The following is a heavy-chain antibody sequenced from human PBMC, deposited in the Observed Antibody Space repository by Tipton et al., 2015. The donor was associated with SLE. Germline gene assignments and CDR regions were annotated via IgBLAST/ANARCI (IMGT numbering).Heavy chain of an antibody. CDR2: IYASGSTSGSA. Sequence: TLSLTCTVSGGSISSGAHYWSWIRQSAGKGLEWIGRIYASGSTSGSANYNPSLKSRVTISVDTSKNQFSLRLSSVTAADTAVYYCARELDTFDIWGQGTMVTVSS. CDR1: GGSISSGAHY. V-gene: IGHV4-61*02. CDR3: ARELDTFDI. J-gene: IGHJ3*02.